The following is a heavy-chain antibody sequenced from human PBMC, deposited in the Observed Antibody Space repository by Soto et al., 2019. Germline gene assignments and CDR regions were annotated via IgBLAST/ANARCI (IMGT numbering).Heavy chain of an antibody. D-gene: IGHD3-16*01. J-gene: IGHJ6*02. CDR2: INTYNGHT. CDR3: AMVDVYVTPSPQDV. CDR1: GYIFTSYG. V-gene: IGHV1-18*01. Sequence: VQLLQSGAEVKNPGASVKVSCKTSGYIFTSYGIGWARQAPGQGLEWMGWINTYNGHTYYAQNLQGRVTLTTDTSTSTAYMELRSLRSNDTAIYYCAMVDVYVTPSPQDVWGQGTTVTVSS.